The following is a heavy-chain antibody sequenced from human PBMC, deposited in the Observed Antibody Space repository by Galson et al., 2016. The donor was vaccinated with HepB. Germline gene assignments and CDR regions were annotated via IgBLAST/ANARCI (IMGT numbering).Heavy chain of an antibody. Sequence: SLRLSCAASGFRFSDYYMRWIRQAPGKGLEWVSYISGSTTYTEYADSVKGRFAISRENAKNSLFLQMNSLRVEDTGVYYCARGGSCGHDYFDLWGQGTLVTVSS. CDR1: GFRFSDYY. J-gene: IGHJ4*02. CDR2: ISGSTTYT. D-gene: IGHD5-18*01. CDR3: ARGGSCGHDYFDL. V-gene: IGHV3-11*06.